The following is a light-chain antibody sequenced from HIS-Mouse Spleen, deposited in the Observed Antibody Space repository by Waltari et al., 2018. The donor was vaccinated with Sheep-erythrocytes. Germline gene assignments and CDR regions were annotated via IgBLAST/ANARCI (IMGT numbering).Light chain of an antibody. CDR2: DVS. V-gene: IGLV2-11*01. CDR1: SSAVGGYDY. Sequence: QSALTQPRSVSGSPGQSVTISCTGTSSAVGGYDYVPWYQQHPGKAPKLMIYDVSKRPSGVPDRFSGSKSGNTASLTISGLQAEDEADYYCCSYAGSYNHVFGTGTKVTVL. J-gene: IGLJ1*01. CDR3: CSYAGSYNHV.